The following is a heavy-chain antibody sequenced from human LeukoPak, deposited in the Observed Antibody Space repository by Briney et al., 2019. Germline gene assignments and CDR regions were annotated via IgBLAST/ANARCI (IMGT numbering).Heavy chain of an antibody. J-gene: IGHJ4*02. CDR1: GFTFSSYS. CDR3: ARDPGYYDSLSQYYFDY. D-gene: IGHD3-22*01. CDR2: ISSSSSYI. Sequence: PGGSLRLSCAASGFTFSSYSMNWVRQAPGKGLEWVSSISSSSSYIYYADSVKGRFPISRDNAKNSLYLQMNSLRAEDTAVYYCARDPGYYDSLSQYYFDYWGQGTLVTVSS. V-gene: IGHV3-21*01.